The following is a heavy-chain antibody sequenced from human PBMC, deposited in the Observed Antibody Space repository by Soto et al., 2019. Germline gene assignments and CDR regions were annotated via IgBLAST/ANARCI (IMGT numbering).Heavy chain of an antibody. V-gene: IGHV4-39*01. Sequence: SETLSLTCTVSGGSISSSSYYWGWIRQPPGKGLEWIGSIYYSGSTYYNPSLKSRVTISVDTSKNQFSLKLSSVTAADTAVYYCARSESTIFGVVISNNYFDYWGQGTLVTVSS. J-gene: IGHJ4*02. D-gene: IGHD3-3*01. CDR3: ARSESTIFGVVISNNYFDY. CDR1: GGSISSSSYY. CDR2: IYYSGST.